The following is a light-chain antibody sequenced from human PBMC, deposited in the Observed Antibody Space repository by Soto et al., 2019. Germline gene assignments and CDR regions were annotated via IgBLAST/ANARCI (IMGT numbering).Light chain of an antibody. CDR3: QQFGSSLYT. V-gene: IGKV3-20*01. Sequence: EIVLTQSPGTLSLSPGERATLYCRASQSVSNNYLAWYQQKPGQAPRLLIYRTSSRASDIPDRFSGSGSGTDFTLTISRLEPEDFAVYYCQQFGSSLYTFGQGTKLEIK. CDR2: RTS. J-gene: IGKJ2*01. CDR1: QSVSNNY.